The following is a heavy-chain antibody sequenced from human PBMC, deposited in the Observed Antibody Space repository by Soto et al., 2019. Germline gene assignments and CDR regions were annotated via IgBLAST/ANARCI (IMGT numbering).Heavy chain of an antibody. CDR3: AKSGQSSWATMAV. D-gene: IGHD2-2*01. J-gene: IGHJ6*02. V-gene: IGHV3-23*01. Sequence: EVQLLESGGGVVQPGGSLRLSCAASGFTFSSYAINWVRQAPGKGLEWVSTISGSGDKTYYADSVKGRFTISRDNSTNTLSLQMNSLRDEATAVYYCAKSGQSSWATMAVWGQGTTVTVSS. CDR1: GFTFSSYA. CDR2: ISGSGDKT.